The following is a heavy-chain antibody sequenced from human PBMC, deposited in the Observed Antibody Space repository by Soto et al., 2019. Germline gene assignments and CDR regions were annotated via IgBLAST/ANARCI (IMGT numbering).Heavy chain of an antibody. CDR2: ISGSGGST. V-gene: IGHV3-23*01. CDR3: AKDPLPVYYCDSSEGYFQH. Sequence: RGSLRLSCAASGFTFSSYAMRWVRQAPGKGLEWVSAISGSGGSTYYADPVKGRFTISRDNSKNTLYLQMNSLRAEDTAVYYCAKDPLPVYYCDSSEGYFQHGGQGTLVTVS. D-gene: IGHD3-22*01. J-gene: IGHJ1*01. CDR1: GFTFSSYA.